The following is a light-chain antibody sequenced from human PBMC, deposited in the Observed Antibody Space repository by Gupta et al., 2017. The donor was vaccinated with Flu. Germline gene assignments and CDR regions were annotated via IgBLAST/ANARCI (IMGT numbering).Light chain of an antibody. Sequence: ERATLSCRTSQNVAESLAWYQQKLGQAPRLLIYDASKRAASIPDRFSGSGSGTDFTLTITKIEPADFAVYYCLQRSSWPRFAFGPGTKV. CDR3: LQRSSWPRFA. CDR1: QNVAES. J-gene: IGKJ3*01. CDR2: DAS. V-gene: IGKV3-11*01.